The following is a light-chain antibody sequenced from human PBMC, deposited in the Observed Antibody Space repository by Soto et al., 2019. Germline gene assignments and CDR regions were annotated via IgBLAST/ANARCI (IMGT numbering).Light chain of an antibody. CDR3: RQYGRSLGSA. V-gene: IGKV3-20*01. Sequence: EIVLSQSPGTLSLSPGERATLSCRAIQSVTSSYLAWYQHKPGQAPRLLIYGASSRATGIPDRFSGSGSGTDFTLTISRLEPEDFAVYFCRQYGRSLGSAFGGGTKVDI. CDR1: QSVTSSY. J-gene: IGKJ4*01. CDR2: GAS.